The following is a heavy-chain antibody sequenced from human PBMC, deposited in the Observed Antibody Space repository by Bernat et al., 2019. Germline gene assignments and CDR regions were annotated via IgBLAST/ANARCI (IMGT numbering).Heavy chain of an antibody. CDR3: ARDSRWNYDY. V-gene: IGHV3-33*01. D-gene: IGHD1-7*01. Sequence: QVQLVESGGGVVQPGRSLRLSCAASGFTFISYGMHWVRQAPGKGLEWVAVIWYDGSNKYYADSVKGRFTISRDNSTNTLYLQMNSLRAEDTAVYYCARDSRWNYDYWGQGTLVTVSS. CDR1: GFTFISYG. CDR2: IWYDGSNK. J-gene: IGHJ4*02.